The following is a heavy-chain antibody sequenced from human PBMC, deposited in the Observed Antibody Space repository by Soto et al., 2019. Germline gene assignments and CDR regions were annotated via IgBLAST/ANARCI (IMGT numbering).Heavy chain of an antibody. CDR2: IYDSGST. CDR1: GGSLSRYY. CDR3: ARVSSGWCYFDY. J-gene: IGHJ4*02. V-gene: IGHV4-59*01. D-gene: IGHD6-19*01. Sequence: SETLSLTCTVSGGSLSRYYWSWIRQPPGKGLERIGDIYDSGSTNYNPSLKSRVTISLNTSKNQFSLKLTSVTAADTAVYYCARVSSGWCYFDYWGQGTLVTVSS.